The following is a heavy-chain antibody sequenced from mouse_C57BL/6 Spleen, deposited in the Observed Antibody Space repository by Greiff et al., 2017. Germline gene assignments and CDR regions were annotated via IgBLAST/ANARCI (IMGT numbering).Heavy chain of an antibody. V-gene: IGHV1-61*01. J-gene: IGHJ2*01. Sequence: VQLQQPGAELVRPGSSVKLSCKASGYTFTSYWMDWVKQRPGQGLEWIGNIYPSDSETHYNQKFKDKATLTVDKSSSTAYMQLSSLTSEDSAVYYCARKGLRERYFDYWGQGTTLTVSS. CDR3: ARKGLRERYFDY. CDR2: IYPSDSET. D-gene: IGHD1-1*01. CDR1: GYTFTSYW.